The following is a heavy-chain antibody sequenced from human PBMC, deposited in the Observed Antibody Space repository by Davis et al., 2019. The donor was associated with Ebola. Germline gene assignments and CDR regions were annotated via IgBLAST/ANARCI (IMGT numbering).Heavy chain of an antibody. CDR3: AKEITVDYFYALDV. J-gene: IGHJ6*02. CDR2: IKQDGSEK. Sequence: GGSLRLSCATSGFTFSSYWMSWVRQAPGKGLEWVANIKQDGSEKYYADSVKGRFTVSRDNAKNSLYLQMNSLRAEDTALYYCAKEITVDYFYALDVWGQGTTVTVSS. CDR1: GFTFSSYW. D-gene: IGHD6-19*01. V-gene: IGHV3-7*03.